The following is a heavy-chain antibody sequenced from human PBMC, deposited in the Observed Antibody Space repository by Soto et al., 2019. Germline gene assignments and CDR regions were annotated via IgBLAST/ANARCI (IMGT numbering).Heavy chain of an antibody. V-gene: IGHV1-18*04. Sequence: ASVKVSCKASGYTFTSYGISWVRQAPGQGLEWMGWISAYNGNTNYAQKLQGRVTMTTDTSTSTAYMELRSLRSDDTAVYYCARGDGYNKPGYYYYGMDAWGQGTTVTVSS. CDR2: ISAYNGNT. D-gene: IGHD5-12*01. CDR3: ARGDGYNKPGYYYYGMDA. J-gene: IGHJ6*02. CDR1: GYTFTSYG.